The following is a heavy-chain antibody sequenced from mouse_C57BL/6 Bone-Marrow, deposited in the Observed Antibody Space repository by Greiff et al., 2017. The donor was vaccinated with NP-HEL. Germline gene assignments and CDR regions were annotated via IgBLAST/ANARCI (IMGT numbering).Heavy chain of an antibody. Sequence: EVQVVESGAELVRPGASVKLSCTASGFNIKDDYMHWVKQRPEQGLEWIGWIDPENGDTEYASKFQGKATITADTSSNTAYLQISSLTSEDTAVYYCTREVLRYPFYWYFEVWGTGTTVTVSS. V-gene: IGHV14-4*01. D-gene: IGHD1-1*01. CDR1: GFNIKDDY. CDR3: TREVLRYPFYWYFEV. J-gene: IGHJ1*03. CDR2: IDPENGDT.